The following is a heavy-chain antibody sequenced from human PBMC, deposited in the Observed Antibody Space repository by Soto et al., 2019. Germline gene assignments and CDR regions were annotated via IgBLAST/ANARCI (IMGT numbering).Heavy chain of an antibody. CDR1: GFTFTSSA. V-gene: IGHV1-58*01. CDR2: IFVGSGNT. J-gene: IGHJ6*02. Sequence: SVKVSCKASGFTFTSSAVQWVRQARGQRLEWIGWIFVGSGNTNYAQKFQERVTITRDMSTSTAYMELSSLRSEDTAVYYCAARAGYSFMDVWGQGTTVTVSS. D-gene: IGHD6-13*01. CDR3: AARAGYSFMDV.